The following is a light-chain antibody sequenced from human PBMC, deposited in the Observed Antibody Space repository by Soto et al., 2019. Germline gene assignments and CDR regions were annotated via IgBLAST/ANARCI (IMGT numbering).Light chain of an antibody. CDR1: QSVTSSF. CDR3: QQYGSSPLT. V-gene: IGKV3-20*01. CDR2: GAS. Sequence: EIVLTQSPGTLSLSPGGRATLSCRASQSVTSSFLAWYQQRPGQAPRPLLYGASSRATGIPDRFSGSGSGTDFTLTISRLEPDDFAVYYYQQYGSSPLTFGGGTKVDI. J-gene: IGKJ4*01.